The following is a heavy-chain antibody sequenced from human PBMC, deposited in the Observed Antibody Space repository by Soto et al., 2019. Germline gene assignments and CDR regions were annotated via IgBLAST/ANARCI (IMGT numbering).Heavy chain of an antibody. CDR2: IYYSGST. D-gene: IGHD6-6*01. Sequence: SETLSLTCTVSGGSISSGGYYWSWIRQHPGKGLEWIGYIYYSGSTYYNPSLKSRVTISVDTSKNQFSLKLSSVTAADTAVYYCARGGGIAARRGNWFDPWGQGTLVTVSS. CDR3: ARGGGIAARRGNWFDP. CDR1: GGSISSGGYY. J-gene: IGHJ5*02. V-gene: IGHV4-31*03.